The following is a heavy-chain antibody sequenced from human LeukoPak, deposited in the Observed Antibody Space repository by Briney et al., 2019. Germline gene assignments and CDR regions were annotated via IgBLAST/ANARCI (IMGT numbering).Heavy chain of an antibody. CDR1: GYTFTSYG. V-gene: IGHV1-18*01. CDR3: ARGMIRGVIGGGAFDI. CDR2: ISAYNGNT. J-gene: IGHJ3*02. Sequence: ASVTVSCKASGYTFTSYGISWVRQAPGQGLEWMGWISAYNGNTNYAQKLQGRVTMTTDTSTSTAYMELRSLRSDDTAVYYCARGMIRGVIGGGAFDIWGQGTMVTVSS. D-gene: IGHD3-10*01.